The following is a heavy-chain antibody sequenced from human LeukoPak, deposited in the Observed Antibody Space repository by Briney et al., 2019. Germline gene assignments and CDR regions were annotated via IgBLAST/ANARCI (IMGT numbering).Heavy chain of an antibody. Sequence: GGSLRLSCAASGFTFSSYSMNWVRQAPGKGLEWVSYISSSSSTIYYADSVKGRFTISRDNAKNSLYLQMNSLRDEDTAVYYCAKGPYDSDGHYYGHFDYWGQGILVTVSS. V-gene: IGHV3-48*02. CDR2: ISSSSSTI. J-gene: IGHJ4*02. D-gene: IGHD3-22*01. CDR3: AKGPYDSDGHYYGHFDY. CDR1: GFTFSSYS.